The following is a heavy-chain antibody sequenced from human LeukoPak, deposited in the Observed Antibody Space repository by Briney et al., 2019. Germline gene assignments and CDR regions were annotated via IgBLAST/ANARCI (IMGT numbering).Heavy chain of an antibody. CDR3: ARQRGSGCLDY. D-gene: IGHD6-19*01. CDR2: IKQDGSET. CDR1: RFTSSNYW. J-gene: IGHJ4*02. Sequence: GGSLRLSCAASRFTSSNYWMSWVRQAQGKGLEWVANIKQDGSETYYVDSVKGRFTISRDNAKNSLSLQMNSLRAEDTAVYYCARQRGSGCLDYWGQGTLVTVSS. V-gene: IGHV3-7*01.